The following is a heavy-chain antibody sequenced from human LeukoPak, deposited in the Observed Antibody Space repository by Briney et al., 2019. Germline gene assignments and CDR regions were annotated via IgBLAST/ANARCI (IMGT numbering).Heavy chain of an antibody. D-gene: IGHD1-1*01. CDR2: ISSSDSTI. V-gene: IGHV3-11*01. Sequence: GGSLRLSCAASGFTFSDYYMSWIRQAPGKGLEWVSYISSSDSTIYYTDSVKGRFTISRDNSKNTLYLQMNSLRAEDTAVYYCAKDLGTADYWGQGTLVTVSS. J-gene: IGHJ4*02. CDR1: GFTFSDYY. CDR3: AKDLGTADY.